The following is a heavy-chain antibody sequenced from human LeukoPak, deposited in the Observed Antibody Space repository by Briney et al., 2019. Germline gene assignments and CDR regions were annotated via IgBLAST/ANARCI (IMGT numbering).Heavy chain of an antibody. J-gene: IGHJ4*02. Sequence: SETLSLTCTVSGGSISSHYWSWIRQPPGKGLEWIGYIYYSGSTNYNPSLKSRVTISVDTSKNQFSLKLSSVTAADTAVYHCARVNYDFWSGYTNWGQGTLVTVSS. V-gene: IGHV4-59*11. D-gene: IGHD3-3*01. CDR1: GGSISSHY. CDR3: ARVNYDFWSGYTN. CDR2: IYYSGST.